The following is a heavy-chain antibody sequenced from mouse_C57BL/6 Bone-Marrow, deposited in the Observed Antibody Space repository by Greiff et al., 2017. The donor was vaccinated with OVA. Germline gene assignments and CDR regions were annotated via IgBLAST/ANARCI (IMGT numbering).Heavy chain of an antibody. J-gene: IGHJ3*01. CDR2: ISSGGDYI. D-gene: IGHD4-1*01. Sequence: EVQLVESGEGLVKPGGSLKLSCAASGFTFSSYAMSWVRQTPVKRLEWVAYISSGGDYIYYADTVKGRFTISRDNARNTLYLQMSSLKSEDTAMYYYTRRGWDGFAYWGQGTLVTVAA. CDR3: TRRGWDGFAY. V-gene: IGHV5-9-1*02. CDR1: GFTFSSYA.